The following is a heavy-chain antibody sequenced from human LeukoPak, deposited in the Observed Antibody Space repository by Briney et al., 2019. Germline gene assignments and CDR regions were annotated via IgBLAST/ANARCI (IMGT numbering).Heavy chain of an antibody. V-gene: IGHV1-69*04. Sequence: SVKVSCKASGGTFSSYAISWVRQAPGQGLEWMGRIIPILGIANYAQKFQGRVTITADKSTSTAYMELSSLRSEDTAVYYCARDRSGYSGYDGVDYWGQGTLVTVSS. CDR3: ARDRSGYSGYDGVDY. D-gene: IGHD5-12*01. J-gene: IGHJ4*02. CDR2: IIPILGIA. CDR1: GGTFSSYA.